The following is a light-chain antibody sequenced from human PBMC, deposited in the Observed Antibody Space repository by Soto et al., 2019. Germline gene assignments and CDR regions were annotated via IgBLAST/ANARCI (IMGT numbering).Light chain of an antibody. CDR2: DAS. CDR3: EQYNNWAFT. J-gene: IGKJ4*01. CDR1: QSISRT. V-gene: IGKV3D-15*01. Sequence: EIVLTQSPDTLSVSPGERATLSCRASQSISRTLAWYQQKSGQPPRLLIYDASTRATGFPARFSGSGSGREFTVTISSLKSEDFAVYDCEQYNNWAFTFGGETEVDIK.